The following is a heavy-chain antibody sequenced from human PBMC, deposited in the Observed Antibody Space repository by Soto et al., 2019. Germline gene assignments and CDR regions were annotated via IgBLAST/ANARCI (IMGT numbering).Heavy chain of an antibody. Sequence: QVQLVQSGAEVKKPGASVKVSCKASGYTFTGYYLHWIRQAPGQGLEWMGWMRPDSGGANYAQKFQGRVSMTRDTSISTFYMELSRLRSDDTAVYYCARDPHEGVYDYWDQGTLVTVSS. V-gene: IGHV1-2*02. CDR2: MRPDSGGA. CDR3: ARDPHEGVYDY. D-gene: IGHD3-16*01. CDR1: GYTFTGYY. J-gene: IGHJ4*02.